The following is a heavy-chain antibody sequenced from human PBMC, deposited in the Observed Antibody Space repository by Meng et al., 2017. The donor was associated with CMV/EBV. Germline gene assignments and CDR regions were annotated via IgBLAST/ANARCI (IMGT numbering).Heavy chain of an antibody. Sequence: ASVKVSCKASGYTFSNYYMHWVRQAPGQGLEWMGVINPTGGSTNYAQKFQGRVTITRNTSISTAYMELSSLRSEDTAVYYCARNPQKGYDFWSGYSQTWNDAFDIWGQGTMVTVSS. D-gene: IGHD3-3*01. CDR1: GYTFSNYY. J-gene: IGHJ3*02. CDR2: INPTGGST. V-gene: IGHV1-46*01. CDR3: ARNPQKGYDFWSGYSQTWNDAFDI.